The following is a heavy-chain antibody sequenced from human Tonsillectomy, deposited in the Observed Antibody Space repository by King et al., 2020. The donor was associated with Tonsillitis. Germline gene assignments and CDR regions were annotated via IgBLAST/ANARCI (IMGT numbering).Heavy chain of an antibody. Sequence: VQLQESGPGLVKPSETLSLTCTVSDGSISSDYWSWIRQPPGKGLEWIGYFYYSGNTNYNPSLKSRVTISVDTSKNQFSLKLSSVTAADPAVYYCARGPGTIHFYYGMDVWAQGTTVTVSS. J-gene: IGHJ6*02. CDR3: ARGPGTIHFYYGMDV. CDR2: FYYSGNT. D-gene: IGHD1-1*01. V-gene: IGHV4-59*01. CDR1: DGSISSDY.